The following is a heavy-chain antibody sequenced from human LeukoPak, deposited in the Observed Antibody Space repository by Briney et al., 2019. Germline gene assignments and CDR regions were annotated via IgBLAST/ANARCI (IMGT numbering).Heavy chain of an antibody. D-gene: IGHD6-13*01. J-gene: IGHJ5*02. CDR1: GFTFSSYW. CDR3: MTASRSSSWPPPT. Sequence: GGSLRLSCAASGFTFSSYWMNWVRQAPGKGLEWVANIKQDGSEKKYVDSAKGRVTVSRDNAKNSLDVQMNSLRAENTAMNYCMTASRSSSWPPPTWGQGTLVTVSS. V-gene: IGHV3-7*01. CDR2: IKQDGSEK.